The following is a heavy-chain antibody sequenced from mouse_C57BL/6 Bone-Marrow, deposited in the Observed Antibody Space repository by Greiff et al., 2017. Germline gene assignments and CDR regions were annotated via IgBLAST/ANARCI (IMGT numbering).Heavy chain of an antibody. CDR3: ARAGYYYYCSLAY. Sequence: QVQLQQSGPELVKPGASVKISCKASGYAFSSSWMNWVKQRPGKGLEWIGRIYPGDGDTNYNGKFKGKATLTADKSSSTAYMQLSSLTSEDSAVDCCARAGYYYYCSLAYWGQGTLVTVSA. J-gene: IGHJ3*01. D-gene: IGHD1-1*01. CDR1: GYAFSSSW. CDR2: IYPGDGDT. V-gene: IGHV1-82*01.